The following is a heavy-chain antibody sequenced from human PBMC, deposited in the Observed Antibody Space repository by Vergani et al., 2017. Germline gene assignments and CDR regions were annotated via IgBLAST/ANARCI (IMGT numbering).Heavy chain of an antibody. CDR2: IIPIFGTA. CDR1: GYDFSSYG. J-gene: IGHJ4*02. V-gene: IGHV1-69*01. D-gene: IGHD3-9*01. CDR3: ARGLRNYDILTAPGY. Sequence: QVQLVQSGPERKSPGASVMVSCKASGYDFSSYGINWVRQAPGQGLEWMGGIIPIFGTANYAQKFQGRVTITADESTSTAYMELSSLRSEDTAVYYCARGLRNYDILTAPGYWGQGTLVTVSS.